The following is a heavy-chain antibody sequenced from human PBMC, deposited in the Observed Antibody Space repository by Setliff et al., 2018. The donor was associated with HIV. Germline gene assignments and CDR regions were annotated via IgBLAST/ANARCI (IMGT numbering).Heavy chain of an antibody. D-gene: IGHD5-12*01. CDR1: GYTFSDYG. V-gene: IGHV1-18*01. CDR3: ARVVGRDGYCFDH. CDR2: ISAHNGRI. Sequence: ASVKVSCKASGYTFSDYGISWVRQAPGQGLEWMGWISAHNGRINYAQKFQGRVTMTTDRSTSTAYMELRSLRSDDTAVYYCARVVGRDGYCFDHWGQGTLVTVSS. J-gene: IGHJ4*02.